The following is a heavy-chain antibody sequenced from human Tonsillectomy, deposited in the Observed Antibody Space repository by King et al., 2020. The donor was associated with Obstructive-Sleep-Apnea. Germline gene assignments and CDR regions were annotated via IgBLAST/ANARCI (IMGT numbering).Heavy chain of an antibody. CDR2: IYTGGST. CDR3: AKSRERHSSYWGYFDY. J-gene: IGHJ4*02. CDR1: GFTVSSDY. D-gene: IGHD6-19*01. V-gene: IGHV3-66*01. Sequence: VQLVESGGGLVQPGGSLRLSCAASGFTVSSDYMSWVRQAPGEGLEWVSVIYTGGSTYYADSVKGRFTISRDSSNNTLYLQMNSLRAEDTAVYYCAKSRERHSSYWGYFDYWGQGTPVTVSS.